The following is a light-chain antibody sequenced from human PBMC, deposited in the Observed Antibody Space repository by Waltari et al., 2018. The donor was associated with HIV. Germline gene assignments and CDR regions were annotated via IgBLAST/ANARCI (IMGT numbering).Light chain of an antibody. CDR3: QQCATSPWT. V-gene: IGKV3-20*01. CDR1: QSVSANF. Sequence: MVLTRSPGTLSLSPGDRAILSCRASQSVSANFLGWYQQRPGQAPRLLVHGASRRATGTPARFSCGGSGTDFTLIISRLQPEDFAVYYCQQCATSPWTFGQGTTV. CDR2: GAS. J-gene: IGKJ1*01.